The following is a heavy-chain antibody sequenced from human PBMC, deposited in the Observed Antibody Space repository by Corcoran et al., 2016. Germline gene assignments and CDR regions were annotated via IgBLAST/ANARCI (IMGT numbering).Heavy chain of an antibody. CDR2: ISYDGSNK. CDR1: GFTFSSYG. Sequence: QVQLVESGGGVVQPGRSLRLSCAASGFTFSSYGMHWVRQAPGKGLEWVAVISYDGSNKYYADSVKGRFTISRDNSKNTLYLQMNSLRAEDTAVYYCAKALAAAGIPGWYYYYYYGMDVWGQGTTVTVSS. D-gene: IGHD6-13*01. V-gene: IGHV3-30*18. CDR3: AKALAAAGIPGWYYYYYYGMDV. J-gene: IGHJ6*02.